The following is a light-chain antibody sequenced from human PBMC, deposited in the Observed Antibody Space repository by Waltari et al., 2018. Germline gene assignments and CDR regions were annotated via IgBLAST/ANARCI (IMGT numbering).Light chain of an antibody. CDR3: SSYTSTSTLV. Sequence: QSALTQPASVSGSPGQSITISCTGTSSDVGGYDYVSWYQHHPGQAPQLLIFDVSYRRSGVSTRCSGSKSRSTASLTSSGLQAEDEADYSCSSYTSTSTLVFGSGTKVTVL. V-gene: IGLV2-14*03. J-gene: IGLJ1*01. CDR2: DVS. CDR1: SSDVGGYDY.